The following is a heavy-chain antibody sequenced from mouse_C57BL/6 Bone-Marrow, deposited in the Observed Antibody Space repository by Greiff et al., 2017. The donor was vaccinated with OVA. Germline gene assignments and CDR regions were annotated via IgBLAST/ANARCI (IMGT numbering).Heavy chain of an antibody. D-gene: IGHD4-1*01. J-gene: IGHJ1*03. Sequence: EVQLQQSGPVLVKPGASVKMSCKASGYTFTDYYMNWVKQSHGKSLEWIGVFNPYNGGTSYNQKFKGKATLTVDKSSSTAYMELNSLTSEDSAVYYCARYWDWYFDVWGTGTTVTVSS. CDR1: GYTFTDYY. V-gene: IGHV1-19*01. CDR3: ARYWDWYFDV. CDR2: FNPYNGGT.